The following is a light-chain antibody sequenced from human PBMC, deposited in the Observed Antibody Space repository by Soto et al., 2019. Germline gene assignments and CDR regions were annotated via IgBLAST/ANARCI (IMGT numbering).Light chain of an antibody. CDR3: QQYGSSPRET. J-gene: IGKJ2*01. CDR2: GAS. Sequence: EIVLTQSPGTLSLSPGERATLSCRASQSVSSSYLAWYQQKPGQAPRLLMYGASSRATGIPDRFSGSGSGTDFTLTISRLEPEDFAVYYFQQYGSSPRETFGQGTKLEIK. CDR1: QSVSSSY. V-gene: IGKV3-20*01.